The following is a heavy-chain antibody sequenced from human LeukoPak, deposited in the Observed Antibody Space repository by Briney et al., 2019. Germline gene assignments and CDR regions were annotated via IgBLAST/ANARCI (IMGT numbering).Heavy chain of an antibody. J-gene: IGHJ4*02. CDR1: GGSISSSSYY. V-gene: IGHV4-39*01. Sequence: PSETLSLTCTVSGGSISSSSYYWGWTRQPPGEGLEWIGTIYYSGTTYYNPSLGSRVTISLDTSKNQFSLKLTSVTAADTAVYYCARRSTKENGFDFWGQRTLVTVSS. D-gene: IGHD1-1*01. CDR2: IYYSGTT. CDR3: ARRSTKENGFDF.